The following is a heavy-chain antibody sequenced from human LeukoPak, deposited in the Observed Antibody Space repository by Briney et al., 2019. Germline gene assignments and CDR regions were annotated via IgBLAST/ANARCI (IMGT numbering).Heavy chain of an antibody. V-gene: IGHV3-64*04. CDR3: ARDLYYFDY. Sequence: PGGSLRLSCSASGFTFSLYAMHWVRQAPGKGLEYVSAINSDGSYIYYADSVKGRFTISRDNAKNSLYLQMNSLRAEDTAVYYCARDLYYFDYWGQGTLVTVSS. CDR1: GFTFSLYA. CDR2: INSDGSYI. J-gene: IGHJ4*02.